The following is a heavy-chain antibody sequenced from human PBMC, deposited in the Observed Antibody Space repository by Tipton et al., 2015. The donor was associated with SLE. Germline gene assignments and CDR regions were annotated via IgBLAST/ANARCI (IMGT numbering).Heavy chain of an antibody. CDR3: ASLRTEYYYGSRAGY. D-gene: IGHD3-10*01. Sequence: TLSLTCAVYGGSFSGYYWSWIRQPPGKGLEWIGEINHSGSTNYNPSLKSRFTISVDTSKNQFSLKLSSGTAAATAVYYCASLRTEYYYGSRAGYWGQGTLVTVSS. V-gene: IGHV4-34*01. CDR2: INHSGST. CDR1: GGSFSGYY. J-gene: IGHJ4*02.